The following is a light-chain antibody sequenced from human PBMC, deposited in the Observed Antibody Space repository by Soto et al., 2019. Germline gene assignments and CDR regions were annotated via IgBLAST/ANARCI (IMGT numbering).Light chain of an antibody. Sequence: QSALTQPASVSGSPGQSITISCTGTSSDVGGYNYVSWYQQHPGKAPKLMIYEVSNRPSGVSNRFSGSKSGNTASLTSSGLQAEDEADYYCGSYTIRSTVVFGGGTKLTVL. CDR1: SSDVGGYNY. V-gene: IGLV2-14*01. CDR2: EVS. J-gene: IGLJ2*01. CDR3: GSYTIRSTVV.